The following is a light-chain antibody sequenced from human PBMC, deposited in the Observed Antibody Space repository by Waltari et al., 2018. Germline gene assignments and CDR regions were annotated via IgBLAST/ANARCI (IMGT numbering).Light chain of an antibody. CDR3: NSRDSSGNHLDVV. V-gene: IGLV3-19*01. J-gene: IGLJ2*01. CDR1: SLRSYY. CDR2: GKN. Sequence: SSELTQDPAVSVALGQTVRITCQGDSLRSYYASWYQQKLGQAPVLVIYGKNNRPSGIPDRFSGSSSGNTASLTITGAQAEDEADYYCNSRDSSGNHLDVVFGGGTKLTVL.